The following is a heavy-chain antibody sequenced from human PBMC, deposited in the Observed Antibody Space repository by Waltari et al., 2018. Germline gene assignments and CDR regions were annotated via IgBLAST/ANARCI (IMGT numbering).Heavy chain of an antibody. CDR3: AKGSGASCFSTMDV. V-gene: IGHV3-23*04. CDR1: GFTFSSYA. Sequence: EVQLVESGGGLVQPGGSLRLSCAASGFTFSSYAVSWVRQAPGKGLEWVSVIKSGGPDTYYADSVKGRFTISRDNSKNTLYLQMNSLRAEDTAVYYCAKGSGASCFSTMDVWGQGTTVTVSS. D-gene: IGHD2-15*01. J-gene: IGHJ6*02. CDR2: IKSGGPDT.